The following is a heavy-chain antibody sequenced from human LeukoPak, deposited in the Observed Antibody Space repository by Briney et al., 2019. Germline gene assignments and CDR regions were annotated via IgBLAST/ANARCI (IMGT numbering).Heavy chain of an antibody. V-gene: IGHV3-21*01. D-gene: IGHD5-12*01. CDR3: ARGPGGYGPFDY. Sequence: GSLRLSCAASGFTFSTYDMYWVRQAPGKGLEWVSSISSSNSYIYYVDSVKGRFTISRDNAKNSLYLQMDSLRAEDTAVYYCARGPGGYGPFDYWGQGTLVTVSS. J-gene: IGHJ4*02. CDR1: GFTFSTYD. CDR2: ISSSNSYI.